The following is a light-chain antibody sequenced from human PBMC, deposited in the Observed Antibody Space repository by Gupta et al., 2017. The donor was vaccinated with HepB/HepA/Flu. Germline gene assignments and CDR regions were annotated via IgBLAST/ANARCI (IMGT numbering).Light chain of an antibody. CDR1: SSDVGGYNY. CDR2: DVS. Sequence: QSALTPPASVSGSPGPSITISCTGTSSDVGGYNYVSWYQQHPGKAPKLMIYDVSNRPSGVSNRFSGSKSGNTASLTISGLQAEDEADYYCSSYTSSITLNVFGTGTKVTVL. CDR3: SSYTSSITLNV. V-gene: IGLV2-14*01. J-gene: IGLJ1*01.